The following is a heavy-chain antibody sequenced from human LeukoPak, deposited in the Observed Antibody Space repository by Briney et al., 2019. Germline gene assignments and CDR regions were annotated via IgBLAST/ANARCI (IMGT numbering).Heavy chain of an antibody. D-gene: IGHD4-17*01. Sequence: SETLSLTCTVSGGSISSYYWSWIRQPPGKGLEWIGYIYYSGSTNYNPSPKSRVTISVDTSKNQFSLKLSSVTAADTAVYYCARLGADYGDYSSDYWGQGTLVAVSS. V-gene: IGHV4-59*08. J-gene: IGHJ4*02. CDR3: ARLGADYGDYSSDY. CDR1: GGSISSYY. CDR2: IYYSGST.